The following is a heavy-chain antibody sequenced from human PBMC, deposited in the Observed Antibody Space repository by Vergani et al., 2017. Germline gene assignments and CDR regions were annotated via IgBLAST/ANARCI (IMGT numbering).Heavy chain of an antibody. CDR2: INPNSGGT. CDR3: ARALYCSGGSCSIAYYYYYGMDV. Sequence: QVQLVQSGAEVKKPGASVKVSCKASGYTFTSYGISWVRQAPGQGLEWMGWINPNSGGTNYAQKFQGRVTMTRYTSISTAYMELSRLRSDDTAVYYCARALYCSGGSCSIAYYYYYGMDVWGQGTTVTVSS. V-gene: IGHV1-2*02. CDR1: GYTFTSYG. D-gene: IGHD2-15*01. J-gene: IGHJ6*02.